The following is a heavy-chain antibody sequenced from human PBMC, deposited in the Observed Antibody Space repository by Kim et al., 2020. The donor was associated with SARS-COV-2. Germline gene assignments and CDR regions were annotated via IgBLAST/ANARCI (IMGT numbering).Heavy chain of an antibody. Sequence: GGSLRLSCVASGFTFSNYEMNWARQTPGKGLEWISYIDSGGGNINYADAVKGRFTISRDDAKNSLYLQMNRLRAEDTAVYHCASWDAVTTSIDYWGRGTLVTVSS. D-gene: IGHD4-17*01. CDR2: IDSGGGNI. CDR3: ASWDAVTTSIDY. J-gene: IGHJ4*02. V-gene: IGHV3-48*03. CDR1: GFTFSNYE.